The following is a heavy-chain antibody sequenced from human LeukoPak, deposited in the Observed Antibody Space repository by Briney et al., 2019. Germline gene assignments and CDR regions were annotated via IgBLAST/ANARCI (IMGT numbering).Heavy chain of an antibody. D-gene: IGHD3-10*01. CDR3: TKASGRNVYGMDV. CDR1: GFTFTNYG. J-gene: IGHJ6*02. Sequence: PGGSLRLSCVASGFTFTNYGMHWVRQAPGKGLEWVAFIRSDGSKNYYGDSVRGRFTISRDTSKNTLYLQMNTLRPEDTAVYYCTKASGRNVYGMDVWGQGTTVIVSS. V-gene: IGHV3-30*02. CDR2: IRSDGSKN.